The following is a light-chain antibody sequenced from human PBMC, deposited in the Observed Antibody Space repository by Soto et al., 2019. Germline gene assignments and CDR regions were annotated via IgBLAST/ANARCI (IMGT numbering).Light chain of an antibody. Sequence: QSALTQPASVSGSPGQSITISCTGTSSDVGGYNYVSWYQQHPGKAPKLMIYDVRNRPSGVSNCFSGSKSVNTASLTISGLQAEDEADYYCISYTTISTYVFGTGTKLTVL. V-gene: IGLV2-14*01. CDR3: ISYTTISTYV. CDR2: DVR. CDR1: SSDVGGYNY. J-gene: IGLJ1*01.